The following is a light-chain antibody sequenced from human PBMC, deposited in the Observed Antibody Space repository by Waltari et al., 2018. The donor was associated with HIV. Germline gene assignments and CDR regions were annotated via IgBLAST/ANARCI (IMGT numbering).Light chain of an antibody. V-gene: IGLV1-40*01. CDR2: GNS. CDR3: QSYDSSLSGYV. CDR1: SPNIGAGHD. Sequence: QSVLTQPPSVSGAPGQRVTISCTGTSPNIGAGHDVHWYQQLPGTAPKLLIHGNSNRPSGVPDRFSGSNSGTSASLAITGLQAEDETDYYCQSYDSSLSGYVFGTGTKVTVL. J-gene: IGLJ1*01.